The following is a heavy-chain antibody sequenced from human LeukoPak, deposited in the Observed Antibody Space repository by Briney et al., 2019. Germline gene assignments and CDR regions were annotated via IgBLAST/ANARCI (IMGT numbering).Heavy chain of an antibody. CDR2: ISGSGGST. J-gene: IGHJ4*02. D-gene: IGHD3-10*01. V-gene: IGHV3-23*01. CDR1: GFTFSSYA. Sequence: PGGSLRLSCAASGFTFSSYAMSWVRQAPGKGLEWVSAISGSGGSTYYADSVKGRFTISRDNSKNTLHLQMNSLGAEDTAVYYCAKHVSGSLFYFDYWGQRTLVTVSS. CDR3: AKHVSGSLFYFDY.